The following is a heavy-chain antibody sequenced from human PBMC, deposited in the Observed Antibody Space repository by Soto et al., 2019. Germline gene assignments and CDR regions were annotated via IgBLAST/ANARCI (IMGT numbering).Heavy chain of an antibody. J-gene: IGHJ4*02. V-gene: IGHV3-30*03. CDR1: GFTFSSYG. CDR3: ARTRRGYSGSTQFDY. CDR2: ISDDGSNK. Sequence: GGSLRLSCAASGFTFSSYGMHWVRQAPGKGLEWVAVISDDGSNKYYADSVKGRFTISRDNSKNTLYLQMNSLRAEDTAMYYCARTRRGYSGSTQFDYWGQGTLVTVSS. D-gene: IGHD5-12*01.